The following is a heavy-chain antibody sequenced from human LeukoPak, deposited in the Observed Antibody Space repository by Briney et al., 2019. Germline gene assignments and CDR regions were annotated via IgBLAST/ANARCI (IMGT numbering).Heavy chain of an antibody. CDR2: ISYDGSNK. CDR1: AFTFSSYA. V-gene: IGHV3-30*07. CDR3: ARVAGRSGYFVYYYYGMDV. D-gene: IGHD3-22*01. Sequence: GGSLRLSCAASAFTFSSYAMHWVRQAPGKGLERVAVISYDGSNKYYADSVKGRFSISRDNSKNTLYLQMNSLRAEDTAVYYCARVAGRSGYFVYYYYGMDVWGQGTTVTVSS. J-gene: IGHJ6*02.